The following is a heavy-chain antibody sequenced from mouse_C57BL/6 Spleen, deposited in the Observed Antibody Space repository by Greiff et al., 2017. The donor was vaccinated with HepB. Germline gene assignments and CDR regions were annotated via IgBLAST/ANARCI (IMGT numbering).Heavy chain of an antibody. V-gene: IGHV1-82*01. J-gene: IGHJ4*01. CDR3: ARRPSYYAMDY. D-gene: IGHD2-10*02. CDR1: GYAFSSSW. Sequence: QVQLQQSGPELVKPGASVKISCKASGYAFSSSWMNWVKQRPGKGLEWIGRIYPGDGDTNYNGKFKGKATLTADKSSSTAYMQLSSLTSEDSAVYFCARRPSYYAMDYWGQGTSVTVSS. CDR2: IYPGDGDT.